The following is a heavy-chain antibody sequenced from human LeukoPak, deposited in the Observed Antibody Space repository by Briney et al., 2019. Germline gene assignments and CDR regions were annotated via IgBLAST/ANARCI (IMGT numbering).Heavy chain of an antibody. J-gene: IGHJ4*02. D-gene: IGHD2-15*01. CDR1: GYSISSGYY. CDR2: IYHSGST. V-gene: IGHV4-38-2*02. Sequence: SETLSLTCTVSGYSISSGYYWGWIRQPPGKGLGWIWIIYHSGSTYYNPSLKSRVTISGDTSKNQFSLKLSSVTAADTAVYYCARGTYRPLGYCSGGSCVIFDYWGQGTLVTVSS. CDR3: ARGTYRPLGYCSGGSCVIFDY.